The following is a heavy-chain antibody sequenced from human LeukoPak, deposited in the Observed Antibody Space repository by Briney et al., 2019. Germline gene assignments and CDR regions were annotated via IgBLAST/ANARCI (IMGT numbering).Heavy chain of an antibody. J-gene: IGHJ6*02. V-gene: IGHV1-69*01. CDR2: IIPIFGTA. Sequence: SVKVSCKASGGTFISYAISWVRQAPGQGLEWMGGIIPIFGTANYAQKFQGRVMITADESTSTAYMELSSLRSEDTAVYYCARASREWVPAAIRYDYYYYGMDVWGQGTTVTVSS. CDR3: ARASREWVPAAIRYDYYYYGMDV. D-gene: IGHD2-2*02. CDR1: GGTFISYA.